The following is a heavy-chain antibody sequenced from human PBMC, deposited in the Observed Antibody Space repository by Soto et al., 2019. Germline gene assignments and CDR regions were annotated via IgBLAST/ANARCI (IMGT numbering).Heavy chain of an antibody. J-gene: IGHJ4*02. CDR3: GKVLIGATRHTDFDS. Sequence: SETLSRTRAVSGASLTSNFYYWGWIRRPPGKGLEWIGSIYCDGSTYYKSSLKSRVTISLDTSKNQFSLKLTSVTAADTAVYSCGKVLIGATRHTDFDSWGQGTLVTVSS. CDR2: IYCDGST. D-gene: IGHD2-21*01. V-gene: IGHV4-39*01. CDR1: GASLTSNFYY.